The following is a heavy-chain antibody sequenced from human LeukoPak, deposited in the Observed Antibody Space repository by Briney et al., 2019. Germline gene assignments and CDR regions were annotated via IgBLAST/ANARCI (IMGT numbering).Heavy chain of an antibody. V-gene: IGHV1-69*04. CDR1: GGTFSSYA. CDR2: IIPILGIA. Sequence: GASVKVSCKASGGTFSSYAISWVRQAPGQGLEWMGRIIPILGIANYAQKFQGRVTITADKSTSTAYMELSSLRSEDTAVYYCARDNDSSGKGLFDPWGQGTLVTASS. D-gene: IGHD3-22*01. J-gene: IGHJ5*02. CDR3: ARDNDSSGKGLFDP.